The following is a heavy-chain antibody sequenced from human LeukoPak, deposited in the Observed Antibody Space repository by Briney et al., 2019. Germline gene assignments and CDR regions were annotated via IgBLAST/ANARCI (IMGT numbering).Heavy chain of an antibody. CDR2: INSDGSST. Sequence: GGSLRLSCAASGFTFSSCWMHWVRQAPGKGLVWVSRINSDGSSTSYADSVKGRFTISRDNAKNALYLQMNSLRAEDTAVYYCAKGEATVTGDYWGQGTLVTVSS. CDR3: AKGEATVTGDY. CDR1: GFTFSSCW. D-gene: IGHD4-17*01. V-gene: IGHV3-74*01. J-gene: IGHJ4*02.